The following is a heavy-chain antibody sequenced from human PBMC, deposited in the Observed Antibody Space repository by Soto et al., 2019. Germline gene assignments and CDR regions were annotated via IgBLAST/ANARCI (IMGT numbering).Heavy chain of an antibody. D-gene: IGHD3-16*01. CDR2: IYYSGST. V-gene: IGHV4-39*01. CDR3: ATQEGGDY. J-gene: IGHJ4*02. Sequence: QLQLQESGPGLVKPSETLSLTCTVSGGSISSNSYYWGWIREPPGKGLELIGSIYYSGSTYYNPSLKSRVTISVDTSKNQFSLKLSSVTAADTAVYYCATQEGGDYWGQGTLVTVSS. CDR1: GGSISSNSYY.